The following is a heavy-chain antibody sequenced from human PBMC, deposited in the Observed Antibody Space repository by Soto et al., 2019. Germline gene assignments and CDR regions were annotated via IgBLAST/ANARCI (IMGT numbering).Heavy chain of an antibody. J-gene: IGHJ4*02. Sequence: GALRPSCGTSGLIFSNYKMHWVRQAPGKGLVWVSRINTYGSIIDYADSGKGRFAVSRDNAKNTLYLQMNSLRADDTAVYYCARDTDGLHYWGQGTLVTVSS. CDR3: ARDTDGLHY. CDR2: INTYGSII. CDR1: GLIFSNYK. V-gene: IGHV3-74*01.